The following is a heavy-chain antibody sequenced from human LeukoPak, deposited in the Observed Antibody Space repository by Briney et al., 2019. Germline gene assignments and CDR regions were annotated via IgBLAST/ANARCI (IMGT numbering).Heavy chain of an antibody. Sequence: GGSLRLSCAASGFTFSSYAMSWVRQAPGKGLEWVSTISGSDGKTYYADSVKGRFTISRDNSKNTLYLQMNSLRAEDTAVYYCARGPKERTNTYYYGSGSLSVRVWGQGTMVTVSS. V-gene: IGHV3-23*01. CDR2: ISGSDGKT. CDR3: ARGPKERTNTYYYGSGSLSVRV. D-gene: IGHD3-10*01. CDR1: GFTFSSYA. J-gene: IGHJ3*01.